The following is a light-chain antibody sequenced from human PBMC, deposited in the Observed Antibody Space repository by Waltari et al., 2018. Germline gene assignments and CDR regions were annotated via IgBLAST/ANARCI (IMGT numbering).Light chain of an antibody. CDR3: SSYAGNNNLV. V-gene: IGLV2-8*01. J-gene: IGLJ2*01. CDR1: SSDVGGYHY. Sequence: QSALTQPPSASGSPGQSVTISCTGTSSDVGGYHYVSWYQQYPGKAPNVMLYEVTKRPSGVPDRFSGSKSGNTASLTVSGLQAEDEADYYCSSYAGNNNLVFGGGTKLTVL. CDR2: EVT.